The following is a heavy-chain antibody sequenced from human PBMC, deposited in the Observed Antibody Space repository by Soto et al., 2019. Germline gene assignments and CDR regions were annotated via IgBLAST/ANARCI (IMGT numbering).Heavy chain of an antibody. Sequence: PSETLSLTCTVSGGSISSGDYYWSWIRQPPGKGLEWIGYIYYSGSTYYNPSLKSRVTISVDTSKNQFSLKLSSVTAADTAVYYCARAALSVYGLGWFDPWGQGTLVTVS. CDR3: ARAALSVYGLGWFDP. V-gene: IGHV4-30-4*01. J-gene: IGHJ5*02. CDR2: IYYSGST. D-gene: IGHD5-12*01. CDR1: GGSISSGDYY.